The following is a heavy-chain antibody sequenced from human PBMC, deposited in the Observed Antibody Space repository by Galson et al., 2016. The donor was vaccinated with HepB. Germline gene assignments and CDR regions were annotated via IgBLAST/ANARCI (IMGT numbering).Heavy chain of an antibody. D-gene: IGHD3-3*01. CDR3: AKERVSVSGVTLVADSGMDV. CDR2: IAQDGRDK. V-gene: IGHV3-30*09. J-gene: IGHJ6*02. Sequence: SLRLSCAASGFPFSSNAMNWVRQAPGKGLEWVASIAQDGRDKYYADSVRGRFAVSRDNSKNTLYLHMNNLRGGDTAIYYCAKERVSVSGVTLVADSGMDVWGQGTMVIVSS. CDR1: GFPFSSNA.